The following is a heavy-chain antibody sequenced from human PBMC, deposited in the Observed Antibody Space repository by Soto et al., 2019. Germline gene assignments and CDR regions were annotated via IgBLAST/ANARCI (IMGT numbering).Heavy chain of an antibody. Sequence: QVQLVQSGAEVKKPGASVKVSCKASGYTFTSYGISWVRQAPGQGLEWMGWISAYNGNTNYAQKLQGRVTMTTDTATSTAYMELRSLRSDDTAVYYCARAPPVTMVRGAQPGLDYWGQGTLVTVSS. J-gene: IGHJ4*02. CDR3: ARAPPVTMVRGAQPGLDY. D-gene: IGHD3-10*01. V-gene: IGHV1-18*01. CDR2: ISAYNGNT. CDR1: GYTFTSYG.